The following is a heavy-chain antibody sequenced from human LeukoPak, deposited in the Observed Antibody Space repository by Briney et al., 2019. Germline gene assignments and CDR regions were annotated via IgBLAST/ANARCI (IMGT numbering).Heavy chain of an antibody. J-gene: IGHJ4*02. V-gene: IGHV5-51*01. Sequence: GESLKISCKGSGYNFASYWIGWVRQMPGKGLEWMGNINPGDSDTRYSPSFQGQVTMTVDKAINTAYLHWISLKASDTAMYYCARHGGGHDYGDYVSDYWGQGTLVTVSS. CDR2: INPGDSDT. CDR1: GYNFASYW. CDR3: ARHGGGHDYGDYVSDY. D-gene: IGHD4-17*01.